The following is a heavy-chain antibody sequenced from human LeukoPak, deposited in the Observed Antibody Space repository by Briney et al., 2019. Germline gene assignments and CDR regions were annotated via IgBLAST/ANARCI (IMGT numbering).Heavy chain of an antibody. Sequence: PSETLSLTCTISGDSVSSYYWSWIRQPAGKGLEWIGRIYTSGSTNYNPSLKSRVTMSVDTSKNQFSLKLSSVTAADTAVYYCARDSLNYYDRRYFDYWGQGTLVTVSS. CDR1: GDSVSSYY. V-gene: IGHV4-4*07. CDR3: ARDSLNYYDRRYFDY. J-gene: IGHJ4*02. D-gene: IGHD3-22*01. CDR2: IYTSGST.